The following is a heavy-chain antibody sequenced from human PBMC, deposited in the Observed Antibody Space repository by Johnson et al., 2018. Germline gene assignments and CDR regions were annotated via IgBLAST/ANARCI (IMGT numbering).Heavy chain of an antibody. CDR2: IYYSGST. CDR3: ARTGKVVPAANYFYYYAMDV. D-gene: IGHD2-2*01. V-gene: IGHV4-59*01. J-gene: IGHJ6*02. CDR1: GGSISSYY. Sequence: QVELRESGPGLVKPSETLSLTCTVSGGSISSYYWSWIRQPPGKGLEWIGYIYYSGSTNYNPSLKSTVTISLDPSKNQFSLKLSSLTAADTAVYYCARTGKVVPAANYFYYYAMDVWGQGTTVTVSS.